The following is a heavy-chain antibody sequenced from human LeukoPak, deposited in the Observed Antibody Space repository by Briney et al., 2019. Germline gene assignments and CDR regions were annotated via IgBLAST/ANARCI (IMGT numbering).Heavy chain of an antibody. CDR2: IIPILGIA. CDR1: GGTFSSYA. CDR3: ARAGAVVGTYFDY. Sequence: ASVKVSCKASGGTFSSYAISWVRQAPGQGLEWMGRIIPILGIANYAQKFQGRVTITADKSTSTAYMELSSLRSADTAVYYCARAGAVVGTYFDYWGQGTLVTVSS. D-gene: IGHD6-19*01. V-gene: IGHV1-69*04. J-gene: IGHJ4*02.